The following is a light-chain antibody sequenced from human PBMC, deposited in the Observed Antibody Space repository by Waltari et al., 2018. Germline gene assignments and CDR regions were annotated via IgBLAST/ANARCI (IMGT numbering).Light chain of an antibody. V-gene: IGLV1-40*01. CDR3: QSYDNNLRAWV. J-gene: IGLJ3*02. CDR2: ANV. Sequence: RHLPGPPPKVLIYANVHRPSAIPDRFSASKSGTSASLTITGLQTEDEADYYCQSYDNNLRAWVFGGGTKVTVL.